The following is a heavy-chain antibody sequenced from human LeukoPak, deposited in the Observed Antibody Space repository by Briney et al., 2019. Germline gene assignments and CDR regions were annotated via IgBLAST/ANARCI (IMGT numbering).Heavy chain of an antibody. CDR1: GYTLTELS. Sequence: ASVKVSCKVSGYTLTELSMHWVRQAPGKGLEWMGGFDPEDGETIYAQKFQGRVTMTEGTSTDTAYMELSSLRSEDTAVYYCATAKVFCSGGSCRNYYFDYWGQGTLVTVSS. CDR3: ATAKVFCSGGSCRNYYFDY. J-gene: IGHJ4*02. D-gene: IGHD2-15*01. V-gene: IGHV1-24*01. CDR2: FDPEDGET.